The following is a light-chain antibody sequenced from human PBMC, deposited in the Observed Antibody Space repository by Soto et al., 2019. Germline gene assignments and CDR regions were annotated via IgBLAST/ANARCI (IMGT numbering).Light chain of an antibody. Sequence: QSALTQPASVSGSPEQSITISCTGTSSDIGTYNYVSWYQHHPGKAPKLMIFEVRVRPSGVSNRFSGSKSGNTAFLTISGLQAEDEADYYCCSYAGSGTDNYVFGSGTKVTVL. V-gene: IGLV2-23*02. CDR2: EVR. J-gene: IGLJ1*01. CDR1: SSDIGTYNY. CDR3: CSYAGSGTDNYV.